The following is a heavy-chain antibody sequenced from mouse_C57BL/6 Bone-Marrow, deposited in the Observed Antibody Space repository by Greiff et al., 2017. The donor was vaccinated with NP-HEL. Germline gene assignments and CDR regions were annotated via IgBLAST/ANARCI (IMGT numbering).Heavy chain of an antibody. CDR3: AIYAMDY. Sequence: QVQLKESGAELVKPGASVKLSCKASGYTFTSYWMHWVKQRPGQGLEWIGMIHPNSGSTNYNEKFKSKATLTVDKSSSTAYMQLSSLTSEDSAVYYCAIYAMDYWGQGTSVTVSS. V-gene: IGHV1-64*01. J-gene: IGHJ4*01. CDR2: IHPNSGST. CDR1: GYTFTSYW.